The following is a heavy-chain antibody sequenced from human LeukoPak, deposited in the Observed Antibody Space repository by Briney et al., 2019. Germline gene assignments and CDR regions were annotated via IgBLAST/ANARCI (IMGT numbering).Heavy chain of an antibody. CDR3: ARDRSGRSNDI. Sequence: GGSLRLSCAASGYTFTGYYMHWVRQAPGQGLEWMGWINPNSGGTNYAQKFQGRVTMTRDTSISTAYMELSRLRSDDTAVYYCARDRSGRSNDIWGQGTMVTVSS. J-gene: IGHJ3*02. V-gene: IGHV1-2*02. D-gene: IGHD3-3*01. CDR1: GYTFTGYY. CDR2: INPNSGGT.